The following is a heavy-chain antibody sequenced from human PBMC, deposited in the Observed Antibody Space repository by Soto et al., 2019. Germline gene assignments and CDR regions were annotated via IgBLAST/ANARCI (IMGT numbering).Heavy chain of an antibody. Sequence: ASVKVSCKASGYTFTSYGISWVRQAPGQGLEWMGWISAYNGNTNYAQKLQGRVTMTTDTSTSTAYMELRSLRSDDTAVYYCARHEGSKYYYYGMDVWGQGTTVTVSS. D-gene: IGHD2-2*01. V-gene: IGHV1-18*01. CDR1: GYTFTSYG. J-gene: IGHJ6*02. CDR2: ISAYNGNT. CDR3: ARHEGSKYYYYGMDV.